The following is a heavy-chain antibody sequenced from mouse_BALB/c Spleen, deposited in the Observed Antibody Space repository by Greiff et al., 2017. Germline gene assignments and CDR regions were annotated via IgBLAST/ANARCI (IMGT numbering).Heavy chain of an antibody. CDR3: ARRPVYYGSSAWFAY. CDR1: GFTFSSYT. D-gene: IGHD1-1*01. J-gene: IGHJ3*01. V-gene: IGHV5-12-2*01. Sequence: EVQVVESGGGLVQPGGSLKLSCAASGFTFSSYTMSWVRQTPEKRLEWVAYISNGGGSTYYPDTVKGRFTISRDNAKNTLYLQMSSLKSEDTAMYYCARRPVYYGSSAWFAYWGQGTLVTVSA. CDR2: ISNGGGST.